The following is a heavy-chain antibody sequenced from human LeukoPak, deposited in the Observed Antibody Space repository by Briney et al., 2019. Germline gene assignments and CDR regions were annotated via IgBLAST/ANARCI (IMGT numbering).Heavy chain of an antibody. J-gene: IGHJ5*02. Sequence: SETLSLTCTVSGGSISSYYWSWIRQPPGKGLEWIGYIYYSGSTNYNPSLKSRVTISVDRSKNHFSLKLISVTAADTAVYYCARKDYGGRPRGFDPWGQGTLVTVSS. V-gene: IGHV4-59*12. CDR2: IYYSGST. CDR3: ARKDYGGRPRGFDP. D-gene: IGHD4-23*01. CDR1: GGSISSYY.